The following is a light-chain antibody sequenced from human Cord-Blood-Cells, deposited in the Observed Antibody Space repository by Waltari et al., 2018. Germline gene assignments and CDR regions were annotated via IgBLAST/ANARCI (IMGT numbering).Light chain of an antibody. V-gene: IGKV1-33*01. CDR2: DAS. CDR1: HDIINY. Sequence: DIQMTQSPYSLSASVGDRVTITSQASHDIINYLNWYQQKPGKAPKLLIYDASNLETGVPSRFSGSGSGTDFTFTISSLQPEDIATYYCQQYDNLPFTFGPGTKVDIK. CDR3: QQYDNLPFT. J-gene: IGKJ3*01.